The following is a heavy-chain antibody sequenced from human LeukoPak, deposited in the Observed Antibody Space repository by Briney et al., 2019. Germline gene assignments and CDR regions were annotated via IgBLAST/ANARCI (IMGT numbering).Heavy chain of an antibody. V-gene: IGHV3-74*01. CDR2: IYGDGSVA. D-gene: IGHD3-22*01. CDR1: GFTFSGYS. CDR3: GRGHYGPDY. J-gene: IGHJ4*02. Sequence: GVSLRLSCAASGFTFSGYSMHWARQGSGKGLVWVSGIYGDGSVAAYADSVKGRFTISRDNAKNTVYLEMNSLRAEDTAVYYCGRGHYGPDYWGQGTLVTVSS.